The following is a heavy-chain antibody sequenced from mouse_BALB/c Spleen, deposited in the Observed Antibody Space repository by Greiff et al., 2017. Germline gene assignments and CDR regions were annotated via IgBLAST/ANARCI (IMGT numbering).Heavy chain of an antibody. CDR3: ARDRYFDV. V-gene: IGHV5-15*02. CDR2: ISNLAYSI. CDR1: GFTFSDYG. J-gene: IGHJ1*01. Sequence: DVMLVESGGGLVQPGGSQKLSCAASGFTFSDYGMAWVRQAPGKGPEWVAFISNLAYSIYYADTVTGRFTISRENAKNTLYLEMSSLRSEDTAMYYCARDRYFDVWGAGTTVTVSS.